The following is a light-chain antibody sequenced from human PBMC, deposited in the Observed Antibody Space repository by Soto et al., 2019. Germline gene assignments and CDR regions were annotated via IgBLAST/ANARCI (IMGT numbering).Light chain of an antibody. CDR2: EVS. V-gene: IGLV2-8*01. J-gene: IGLJ2*01. CDR3: SSYAGNNNVV. Sequence: QSALIQPPSASGSPGQSVTISCTGTSSDVGDYKFVSWYQQHPGNAPKLLIYEVSRRPSGVPDRFSGSKSGNTASLTVSGLQAEDEADYYCSSYAGNNNVVFGGGTKLTVL. CDR1: SSDVGDYKF.